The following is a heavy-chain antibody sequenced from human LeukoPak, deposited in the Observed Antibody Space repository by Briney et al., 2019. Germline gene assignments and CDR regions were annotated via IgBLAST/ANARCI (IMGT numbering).Heavy chain of an antibody. J-gene: IGHJ5*02. CDR1: GYTFSNFY. V-gene: IGHV1-18*01. CDR2: ISGYNGNT. D-gene: IGHD5-18*01. CDR3: ARDTAMVTYWFDP. Sequence: GASVKVSCKTSGYTFSNFYITWVRQAPGQGLEWMGWISGYNGNTNYAQKFQGRVTMTTDTSTSTAYMELSRLRSDDTAVYYCARDTAMVTYWFDPWGQGTLVTVSS.